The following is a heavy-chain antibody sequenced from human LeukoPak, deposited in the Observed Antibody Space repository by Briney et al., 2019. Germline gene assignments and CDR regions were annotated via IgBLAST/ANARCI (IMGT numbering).Heavy chain of an antibody. V-gene: IGHV4-30-4*01. Sequence: SETLSLTCTVSGGSINSGDYYWSWIRQPRRKGLERLGYIYHSGSTYYNPSLTSRVTVSVDTSKNHFSLKLSSVTAADTAVYYCARVIAVAGDLEYFQHWGQGTLVTVSS. CDR2: IYHSGST. J-gene: IGHJ1*01. CDR1: GGSINSGDYY. CDR3: ARVIAVAGDLEYFQH. D-gene: IGHD6-13*01.